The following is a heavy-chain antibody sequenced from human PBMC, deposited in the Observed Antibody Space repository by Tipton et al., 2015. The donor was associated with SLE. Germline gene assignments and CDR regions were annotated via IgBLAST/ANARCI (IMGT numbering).Heavy chain of an antibody. D-gene: IGHD3-16*01. V-gene: IGHV4-59*12. CDR2: IYYSGST. CDR3: ARVQAYEGFDP. CDR1: GGSINSYF. J-gene: IGHJ5*02. Sequence: LRLSCTVSGGSINSYFWSWIRQPPGKGLEWIGYIYYSGSTYYNPSLKSRVTISVDTSKNQFSLKLSSVTAADTAVYYCARVQAYEGFDPWGQGTLVTVSS.